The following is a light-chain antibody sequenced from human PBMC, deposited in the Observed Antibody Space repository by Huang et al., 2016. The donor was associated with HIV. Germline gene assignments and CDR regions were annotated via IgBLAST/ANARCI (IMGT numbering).Light chain of an antibody. V-gene: IGKV3-15*01. CDR3: QQYNKWPMYT. Sequence: EIVMTQSPAPLSVSPGVRATLSCRASQSVSSNLAWYQQKPGQAPRLLIYGASTRATGIPARFSGSGSGTEFTLTISSLQSEDFAVYYCQQYNKWPMYTFGQGTKLEIK. CDR1: QSVSSN. J-gene: IGKJ2*01. CDR2: GAS.